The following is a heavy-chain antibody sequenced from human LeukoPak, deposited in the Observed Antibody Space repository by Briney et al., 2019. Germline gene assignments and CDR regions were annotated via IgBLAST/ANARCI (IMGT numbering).Heavy chain of an antibody. CDR2: ISSDGSST. Sequence: GSLRLSCAASGFHFSSYWMQWVRQAPGEGLMLVLRISSDGSSTNYADSVKGRFTISRDTAKNTLYLQMNSLRVEDTAVYYCARGRGSSGWYSDYWGQGTLVTVSS. D-gene: IGHD6-19*01. J-gene: IGHJ4*02. CDR1: GFHFSSYW. V-gene: IGHV3-74*01. CDR3: ARGRGSSGWYSDY.